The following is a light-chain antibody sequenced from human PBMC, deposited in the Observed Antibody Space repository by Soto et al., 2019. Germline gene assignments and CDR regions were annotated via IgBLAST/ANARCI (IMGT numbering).Light chain of an antibody. V-gene: IGLV2-14*01. CDR2: DVT. CDR1: SSDVGGYNY. J-gene: IGLJ1*01. Sequence: QSALTQPASVSGSPGQSITISCTGTSSDVGGYNYVSWYQQHPGKAPKLMIYDVTDRPSGVSIRFSGSKSDNTASLTISGRQAEDEADYYCSSYTSSSTLYVFGTGTKVTVL. CDR3: SSYTSSSTLYV.